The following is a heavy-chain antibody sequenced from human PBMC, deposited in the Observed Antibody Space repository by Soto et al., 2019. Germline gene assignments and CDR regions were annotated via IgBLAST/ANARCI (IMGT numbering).Heavy chain of an antibody. CDR3: ARDRGWSLFDY. D-gene: IGHD6-19*01. CDR1: GFTFSTYW. J-gene: IGHJ4*02. V-gene: IGHV3-74*01. Sequence: EVQLVESGGGLVQPGGSLRLSCAASGFTFSTYWMYWVRKVPGKGLVWVSRTDTDGSDTSYADSVKGRFTISRDNAKNTLYLQMNSLRAEDTAVYYCARDRGWSLFDYWGQGTLVTVSS. CDR2: TDTDGSDT.